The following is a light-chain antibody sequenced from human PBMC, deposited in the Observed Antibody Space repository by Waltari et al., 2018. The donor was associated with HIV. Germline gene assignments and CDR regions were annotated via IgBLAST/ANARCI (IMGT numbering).Light chain of an antibody. V-gene: IGLV1-44*01. CDR1: SYNFGSNT. J-gene: IGLJ3*02. CDR3: AAWDDSLDGWV. CDR2: INS. Sequence: QSVLTPPPSASGTPGQSVTISCSGSSYNFGSNTENCYQQFPGTAPKLLIYINSQRPSGVPDRFSGSKSGTSVSLAISGLQSEDEAVYYCAAWDDSLDGWVFGGGTNLTVL.